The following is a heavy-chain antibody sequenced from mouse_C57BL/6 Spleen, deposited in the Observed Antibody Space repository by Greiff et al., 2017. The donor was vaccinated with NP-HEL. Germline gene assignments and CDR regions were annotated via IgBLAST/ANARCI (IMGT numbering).Heavy chain of an antibody. J-gene: IGHJ4*01. CDR3: ARAYDYDGYYAMDY. V-gene: IGHV1-52*01. Sequence: QVQLQQPGAELVRPGSSVKLSCKASGYTFTSYWMHWVKQRPIQGLEWIGNIDPSDSETNYNQKFKDKATLTVDKSSSPAYMRLSSLTSEDSAVYYCARAYDYDGYYAMDYWGQGTSVTVSS. D-gene: IGHD2-4*01. CDR2: IDPSDSET. CDR1: GYTFTSYW.